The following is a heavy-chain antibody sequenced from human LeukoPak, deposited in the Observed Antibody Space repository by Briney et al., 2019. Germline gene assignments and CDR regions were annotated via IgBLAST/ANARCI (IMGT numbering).Heavy chain of an antibody. J-gene: IGHJ3*02. Sequence: PGGSLRLSCAAAGFTFSDYGMNWVRQAPGKGLEWVSGISGSGISTYYADSVKGRFTISRDNSKNTLYLQMNSLRVEDTAVYCCAKSWNYYDSSGDDALDIWGQGTMVTVSS. V-gene: IGHV3-23*01. CDR1: GFTFSDYG. CDR2: ISGSGIST. D-gene: IGHD3-22*01. CDR3: AKSWNYYDSSGDDALDI.